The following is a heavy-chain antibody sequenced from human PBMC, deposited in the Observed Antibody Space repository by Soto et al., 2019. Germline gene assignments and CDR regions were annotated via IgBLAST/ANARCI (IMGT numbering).Heavy chain of an antibody. CDR2: ISSSSSTI. Sequence: EVQLVESGGGLVQPGGSLRLSCAASGFTFGSYSMNWVRQAPGKGLEWVSYISSSSSTIYYADSVEGRFTISRDNAKNALELQMNSLRAEDTAVYYCAKAGGYSYGPYDYWGQGTLVTVSS. V-gene: IGHV3-48*01. CDR1: GFTFGSYS. CDR3: AKAGGYSYGPYDY. D-gene: IGHD5-18*01. J-gene: IGHJ4*02.